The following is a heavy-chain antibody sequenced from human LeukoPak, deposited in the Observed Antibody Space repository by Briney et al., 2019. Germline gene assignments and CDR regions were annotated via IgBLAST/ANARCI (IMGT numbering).Heavy chain of an antibody. CDR2: ISYDGSNK. CDR3: AKEWDYYYGSGSYYPDY. D-gene: IGHD3-10*01. Sequence: GGSLRLSCAASGFTFSSYGMHWVRQAPGKGLEWVAVISYDGSNKYYVDSVKGRFTISRDNSKNTFYLQMNSLRAEDTAVYYCAKEWDYYYGSGSYYPDYWGQGTLVTVSS. CDR1: GFTFSSYG. J-gene: IGHJ4*02. V-gene: IGHV3-30*18.